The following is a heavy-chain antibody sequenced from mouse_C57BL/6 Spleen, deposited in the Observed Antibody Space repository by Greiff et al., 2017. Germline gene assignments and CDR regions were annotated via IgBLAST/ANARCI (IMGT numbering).Heavy chain of an antibody. CDR2: ISYDGSN. D-gene: IGHD4-1*01. V-gene: IGHV3-6*01. J-gene: IGHJ2*01. CDR1: GYSITSGYY. Sequence: EVKLQESGPGLVKPSQSLSLTCSVTGYSITSGYYWNWLRQFPGNKLEWIGYISYDGSNNYNPSLKNRIPLTRDTSKNQFFLKLNSVTTEDTATYYGARAPRWDPYYFDYWGQGTTLTVSS. CDR3: ARAPRWDPYYFDY.